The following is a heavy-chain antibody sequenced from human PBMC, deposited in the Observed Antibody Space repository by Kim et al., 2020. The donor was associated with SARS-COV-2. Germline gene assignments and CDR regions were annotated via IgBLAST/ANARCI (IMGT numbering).Heavy chain of an antibody. CDR3: ARASAPPVSSTRSWGMDV. V-gene: IGHV3-11*06. Sequence: GRFTISRDNAKNSLYLQMNSLRAEDTAVYYCARASAPPVSSTRSWGMDVWGQGTTVTVSS. J-gene: IGHJ6*02. D-gene: IGHD2-2*01.